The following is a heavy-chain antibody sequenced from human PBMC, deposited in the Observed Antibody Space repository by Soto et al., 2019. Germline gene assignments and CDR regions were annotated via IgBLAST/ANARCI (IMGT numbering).Heavy chain of an antibody. J-gene: IGHJ3*02. CDR3: VADYVATDTFDI. D-gene: IGHD3-10*02. Sequence: QVQLMESGGGVVQPGGSLRLSSATSGFTFSSYGMHWVRQAPGKGLEWVAVISYDGSNKYYADSVKGRFTISRDNSKNTLYLQMNSLRAEDTAVYYCVADYVATDTFDIWGQGTMVTVSS. CDR1: GFTFSSYG. V-gene: IGHV3-30*03. CDR2: ISYDGSNK.